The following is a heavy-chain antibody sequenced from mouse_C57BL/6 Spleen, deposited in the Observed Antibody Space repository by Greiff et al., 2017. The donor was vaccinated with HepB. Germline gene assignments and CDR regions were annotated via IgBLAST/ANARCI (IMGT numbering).Heavy chain of an antibody. V-gene: IGHV1-64*01. Sequence: VQLQQPGAELVKPGASVKLSCKASGYTFTSYWMHWVKQRPGQGLEWIGMIHPNSGSTNYNEKFKSKATLTVDKSSSTAYMQLSSLTSEDSAVYYCARSGVPHYYGSSYGAMDYWGQGTSVTVSS. CDR2: IHPNSGST. CDR3: ARSGVPHYYGSSYGAMDY. J-gene: IGHJ4*01. CDR1: GYTFTSYW. D-gene: IGHD1-1*01.